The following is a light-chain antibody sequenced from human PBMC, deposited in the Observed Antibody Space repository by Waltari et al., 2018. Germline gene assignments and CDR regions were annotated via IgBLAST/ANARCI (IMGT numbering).Light chain of an antibody. CDR2: DAS. CDR1: QSVRSY. Sequence: EIVLTQSPATLSLSPGERATLSCRASQSVRSYLAWYQQKPGQAPRLLIYDASNRATGIPARFSGSGSGTDFTLTISSLEPEDFAVYYCQQRSNWPPALTFGGGTKVEIK. CDR3: QQRSNWPPALT. J-gene: IGKJ4*01. V-gene: IGKV3-11*01.